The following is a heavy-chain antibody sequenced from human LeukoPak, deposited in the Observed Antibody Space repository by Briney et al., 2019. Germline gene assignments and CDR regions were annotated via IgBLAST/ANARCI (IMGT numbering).Heavy chain of an antibody. Sequence: PGGSLRLSCAASGFTFSDYWMSWVRQAPGEGLEWVATIDQDGRDKFSVDSVKGRFTISRDNARNSMYLQMKSLRVEDTAVYYCARTSLGWLDPWGQGALVTFAS. D-gene: IGHD7-27*01. J-gene: IGHJ5*02. CDR3: ARTSLGWLDP. V-gene: IGHV3-7*01. CDR1: GFTFSDYW. CDR2: IDQDGRDK.